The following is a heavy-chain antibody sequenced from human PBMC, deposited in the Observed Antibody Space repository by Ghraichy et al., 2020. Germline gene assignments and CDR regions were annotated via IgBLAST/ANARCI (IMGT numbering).Heavy chain of an antibody. D-gene: IGHD3-10*01. Sequence: SHTLSLTCAVYGGSFSGYYWSWIRQPPGKGLEWIGEINHSGSTNYNPSLKSRVTISVDTPKNQFSLKLSSVTAADTAVYYCARGTYYYGSGSYYPYYYYYYMDVWGKGTTVTVSS. CDR3: ARGTYYYGSGSYYPYYYYYYMDV. CDR2: INHSGST. V-gene: IGHV4-34*01. J-gene: IGHJ6*03. CDR1: GGSFSGYY.